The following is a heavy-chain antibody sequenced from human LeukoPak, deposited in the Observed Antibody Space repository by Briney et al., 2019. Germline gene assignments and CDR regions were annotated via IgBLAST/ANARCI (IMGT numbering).Heavy chain of an antibody. D-gene: IGHD2/OR15-2a*01. J-gene: IGHJ4*02. CDR1: GYTFVSYG. Sequence: GASVKVSCKASGYTFVSYGISWVRQAPGQGLEWMGWINTYNGNANYAQKLQGRVTMTTDTSRSTAYMELRSLRSDDTAVYYCARRKIVYPDCWGQGTLVTVSS. V-gene: IGHV1-18*01. CDR3: ARRKIVYPDC. CDR2: INTYNGNA.